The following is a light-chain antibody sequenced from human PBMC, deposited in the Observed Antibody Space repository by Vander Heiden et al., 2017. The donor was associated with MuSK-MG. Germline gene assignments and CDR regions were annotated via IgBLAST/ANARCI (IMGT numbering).Light chain of an antibody. CDR1: QSVSSN. V-gene: IGKV3-15*01. J-gene: IGKJ4*01. CDR2: DAS. CDR3: QQDNNWPLT. Sequence: EIVMTQSPATLSVSPGARATLSCRASQSVSSNLAWYQQKPGQAPRLLIYDASTRATGIPDRFSGSGSGTEFTLTISSLQSEDFAVYYCQQDNNWPLTFGGGTKVEIK.